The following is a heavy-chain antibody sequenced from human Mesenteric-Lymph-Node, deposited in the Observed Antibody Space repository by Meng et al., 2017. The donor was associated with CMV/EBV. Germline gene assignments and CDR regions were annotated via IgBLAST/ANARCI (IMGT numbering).Heavy chain of an antibody. D-gene: IGHD2-15*01. CDR3: AKVDLLLDY. CDR1: GGSVSSGSYY. CDR2: IYYSGST. V-gene: IGHV4-61*01. Sequence: SETLSLTCTVSGGSVSSGSYYWSWIRQPPGKGLEWIGYIYYSGSTNYNPSLKSRVTISVDTSQNQFSLKLSSVTAADTAVYYWAKVDLLLDYWGQGTLVTVSS. J-gene: IGHJ4*02.